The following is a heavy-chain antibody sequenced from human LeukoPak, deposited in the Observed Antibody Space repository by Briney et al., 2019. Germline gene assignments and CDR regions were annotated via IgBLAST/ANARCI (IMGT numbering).Heavy chain of an antibody. J-gene: IGHJ4*02. CDR3: ARQGSISAFDF. CDR1: IGSFSGYH. V-gene: IGHV4-34*01. D-gene: IGHD3-3*02. Sequence: TSETLSLTCAVYIGSFSGYHWSWVRQPPGRGLEWIGEIDHSGNTKYNPSLKSRLTISADTSKNQFSLELRSLSAADTAVYFCARQGSISAFDFWGRGTLVTVSS. CDR2: IDHSGNT.